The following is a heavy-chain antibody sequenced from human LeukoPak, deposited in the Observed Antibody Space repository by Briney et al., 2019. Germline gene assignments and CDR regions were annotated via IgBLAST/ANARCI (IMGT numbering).Heavy chain of an antibody. CDR3: ARGTVTTLFDY. CDR1: GGSISYYY. CDR2: LYTSGST. D-gene: IGHD4-17*01. J-gene: IGHJ4*02. V-gene: IGHV4-4*07. Sequence: SETLSLTCFVTGGSISYYYWSWIRQPAGKGLEWIGRLYTSGSTDYNPSLKSRVTMSVDTSKNQFSLKLRSVTAADTAVYYCARGTVTTLFDYWGQGTPVTVSS.